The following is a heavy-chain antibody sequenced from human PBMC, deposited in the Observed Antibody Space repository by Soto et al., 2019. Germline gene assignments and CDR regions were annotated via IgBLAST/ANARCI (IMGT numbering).Heavy chain of an antibody. J-gene: IGHJ5*02. Sequence: SETLSLTCAVSGGSISSGGYSWSWIRQPPGKGLEWVGYIYHSGSTYYNPSLKSRVTISVDRSKNQFSLKLSSVTAADTAVYYCAKDSGYNYGYFRWFDPWGQGTLVTVSS. CDR2: IYHSGST. CDR1: GGSISSGGYS. V-gene: IGHV4-30-2*01. CDR3: AKDSGYNYGYFRWFDP. D-gene: IGHD5-18*01.